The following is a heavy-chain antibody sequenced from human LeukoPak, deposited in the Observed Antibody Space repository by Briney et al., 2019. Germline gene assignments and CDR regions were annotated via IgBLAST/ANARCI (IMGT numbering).Heavy chain of an antibody. CDR1: GFTFSNYW. V-gene: IGHV3-74*01. D-gene: IGHD6-19*01. J-gene: IGHJ4*02. Sequence: GGSLRLSCAASGFTFSNYWMHWVRQATGKGLVWVSRINSDGSSTRDADSVKGRFTISRDNAKNTLYLQMNSLRAEGTAVYYCARASSYSSGYDYWGQGTLVTVSS. CDR3: ARASSYSSGYDY. CDR2: INSDGSST.